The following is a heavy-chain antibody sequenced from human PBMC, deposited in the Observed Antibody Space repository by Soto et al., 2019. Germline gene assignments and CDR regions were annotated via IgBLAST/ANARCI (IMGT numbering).Heavy chain of an antibody. J-gene: IGHJ6*02. Sequence: PSETLSLTCAVYGGSFSDYYWSWIRQPPGKGLEWIGEISHSGSTNYNPSLKSRVTISVDTSKNQFSLSLTSVTAADTAVYYCARGDRSTWLTYYGMDVWGQGTTVTVSS. CDR1: GGSFSDYY. V-gene: IGHV4-34*01. D-gene: IGHD2-2*01. CDR3: ARGDRSTWLTYYGMDV. CDR2: ISHSGST.